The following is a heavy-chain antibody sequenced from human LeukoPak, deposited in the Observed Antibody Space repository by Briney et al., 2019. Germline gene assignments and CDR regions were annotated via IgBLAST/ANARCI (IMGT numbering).Heavy chain of an antibody. V-gene: IGHV1-2*02. CDR2: INPNSGGT. D-gene: IGHD3-10*01. CDR1: GYTFTGYY. CDR3: ARDGSGNYYRGDFDF. J-gene: IGHJ4*02. Sequence: ASVKVFCKASGYTFTGYYMHWVRQAPGQGLEWMGWINPNSGGTNYAQKFQGRVTMTRDTSISTAYMELSRLRSDDTAVYFCARDGSGNYYRGDFDFWGQGTLVTVSS.